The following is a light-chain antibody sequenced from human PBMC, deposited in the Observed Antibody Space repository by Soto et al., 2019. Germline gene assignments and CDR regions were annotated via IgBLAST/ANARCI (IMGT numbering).Light chain of an antibody. CDR2: VAS. CDR1: QSVSRSY. J-gene: IGKJ1*01. V-gene: IGKV3-20*01. Sequence: EIVLTQSPGTLSLSPGERATLSCRASQSVSRSYLAWYQQKPGQAPRLLIYVASSRATGIPDRFSGSGSGTDFTLTISRLEPEDFAVYYCQQYDSSPVTFGQGTKVEIK. CDR3: QQYDSSPVT.